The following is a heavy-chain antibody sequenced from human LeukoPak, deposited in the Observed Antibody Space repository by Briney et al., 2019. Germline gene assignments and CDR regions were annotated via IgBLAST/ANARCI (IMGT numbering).Heavy chain of an antibody. CDR1: GYTFTNYD. Sequence: GASVTVSFKASGYTFTNYDIHWVRQAPGQGLEWMGWMNPNSGNTGYAQKFQGRVTMTRNTSISTAYMELSSLRSEDTAVYYCARDMLTYYYDSSGFLWDYWGQGTLVTVSS. CDR3: ARDMLTYYYDSSGFLWDY. CDR2: MNPNSGNT. D-gene: IGHD3-22*01. J-gene: IGHJ4*02. V-gene: IGHV1-8*01.